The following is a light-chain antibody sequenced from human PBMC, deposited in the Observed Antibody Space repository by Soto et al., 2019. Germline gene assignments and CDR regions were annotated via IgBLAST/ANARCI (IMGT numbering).Light chain of an antibody. CDR1: QSVRGL. CDR3: QQRHMWPIT. Sequence: VVAQYPFTLSLSLGVMATLSCRASQSVRGLLAWYQQKPGQAPRLLIYDAYNRATGIPPRFSGSGSGTDFTLTISSLEPEDSAVYYCQQRHMWPITFGQGTRLEIK. J-gene: IGKJ5*01. V-gene: IGKV3-11*01. CDR2: DAY.